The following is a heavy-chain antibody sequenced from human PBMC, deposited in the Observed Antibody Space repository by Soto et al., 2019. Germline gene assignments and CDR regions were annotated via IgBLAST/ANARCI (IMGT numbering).Heavy chain of an antibody. V-gene: IGHV4-31*03. CDR1: GGSISSGGYY. CDR3: ARFRYCSGGSCCSEDAFDI. CDR2: IYYSGST. Sequence: QVQLQESGPGLVKPSQTLSLTCTVSGGSISSGGYYWSWIRQHPGKGLEWIGYIYYSGSTYYNPSLKSRVTISVDTSKNQFSLKLSSVTAADTAVYYCARFRYCSGGSCCSEDAFDIWGQGTMVTVSS. J-gene: IGHJ3*02. D-gene: IGHD2-15*01.